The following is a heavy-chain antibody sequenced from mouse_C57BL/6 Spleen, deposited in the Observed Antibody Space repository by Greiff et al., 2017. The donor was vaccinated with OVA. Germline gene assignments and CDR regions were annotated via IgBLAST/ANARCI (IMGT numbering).Heavy chain of an antibody. CDR3: ARDHHGYGSSDWYFDV. J-gene: IGHJ1*03. CDR2: ISYDGSN. Sequence: VQLKESGPGLVKPSQSLSLTCSVTGYSITSGYYWNWIRQFPGNKLEWMGYISYDGSNNYNPSLKNRISITRDTSKDQSFLKLDSVTTEDTATDYGARDHHGYGSSDWYFDVWGTGTTVTVSS. CDR1: GYSITSGYY. V-gene: IGHV3-6*01. D-gene: IGHD1-1*01.